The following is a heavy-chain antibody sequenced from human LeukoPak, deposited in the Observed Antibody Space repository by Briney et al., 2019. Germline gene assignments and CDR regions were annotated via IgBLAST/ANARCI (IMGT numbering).Heavy chain of an antibody. Sequence: PGGSLRLSCAASGFTFSDYYMSWIRQAPGKRLEWVSYISSSSSYTNYADSVKGRFTISRDNVKNSLYLQMNSLRAEDTAVYYCASSPVDTAMAHISFDYWGQGTLVTVSS. CDR1: GFTFSDYY. D-gene: IGHD5-18*01. CDR2: ISSSSSYT. CDR3: ASSPVDTAMAHISFDY. V-gene: IGHV3-11*06. J-gene: IGHJ4*02.